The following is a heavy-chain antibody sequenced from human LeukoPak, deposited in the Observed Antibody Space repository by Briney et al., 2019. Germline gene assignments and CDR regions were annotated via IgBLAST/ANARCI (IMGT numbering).Heavy chain of an antibody. J-gene: IGHJ4*02. V-gene: IGHV3-30*03. Sequence: GGSLRLSFAASGFTFRNFHWVRQAPGKGLEWVAVTSSDLNVKLYADSVKGRFTISRDNSRSTLYLQMNSLRPEDTAIYYCAREGYYGSGSPPSLYFDYWGQGTLVTVSS. D-gene: IGHD3-10*01. CDR2: TSSDLNVK. CDR3: AREGYYGSGSPPSLYFDY. CDR1: GFTFRN.